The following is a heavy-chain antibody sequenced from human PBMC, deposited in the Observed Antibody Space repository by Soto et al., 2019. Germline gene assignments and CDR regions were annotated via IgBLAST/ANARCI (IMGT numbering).Heavy chain of an antibody. J-gene: IGHJ3*02. CDR3: AREYGDYVGAFDI. CDR1: GGTFSSYT. Sequence: QVQLVQSGAEVKKPGSSVKVSCKASGGTFSSYTISWVRQAPGQGLEWMGRIIPLLGIANYAQKLQGRVTITADKSTSTAYMELSSLRSEDTAVYYCAREYGDYVGAFDIWGQGTMVTVSS. CDR2: IIPLLGIA. V-gene: IGHV1-69*08. D-gene: IGHD4-17*01.